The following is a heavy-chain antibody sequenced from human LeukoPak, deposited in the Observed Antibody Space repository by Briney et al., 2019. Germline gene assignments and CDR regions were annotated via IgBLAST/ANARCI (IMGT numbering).Heavy chain of an antibody. J-gene: IGHJ6*02. V-gene: IGHV4-4*07. Sequence: SETLSLTCTVSGGSISSYYWSWIRQPAGKGVEWIGRIYTSGSTNYNPSLKSRLTMSADTSKNQFSLKLSSVTAADTAVYYCARETKFYYGMDVWGQGTTVTVSS. CDR2: IYTSGST. CDR1: GGSISSYY. D-gene: IGHD1-1*01. CDR3: ARETKFYYGMDV.